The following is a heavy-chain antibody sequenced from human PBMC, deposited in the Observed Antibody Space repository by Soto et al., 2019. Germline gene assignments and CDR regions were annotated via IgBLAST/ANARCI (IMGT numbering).Heavy chain of an antibody. CDR3: ARDLMTTVTTDAFDI. J-gene: IGHJ3*02. CDR1: GFTFSSYS. D-gene: IGHD4-17*01. CDR2: ISSSSSYI. V-gene: IGHV3-21*01. Sequence: GGSLRLSCAASGFTFSSYSMNWVRQAPGKGLEWDSSISSSSSYIYYADSVKGRFTISRDNAKNSLYLQMNSLRAEDTAVYYCARDLMTTVTTDAFDIWGQGTMVTVSS.